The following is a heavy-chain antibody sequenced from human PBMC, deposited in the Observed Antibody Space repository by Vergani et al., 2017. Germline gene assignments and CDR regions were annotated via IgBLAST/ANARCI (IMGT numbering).Heavy chain of an antibody. Sequence: QVQLVQSGAEVKKPGSSVKVSCKASGGTFSSYATSWVRQAPGQGLEWMGGIIPIFGTANYAQNFQGRVTITADESTSTAYMELSSLRSEDTSVYYCARGDRLRLHFDYWGQGTLVTVSS. CDR2: IIPIFGTA. CDR3: ARGDRLRLHFDY. J-gene: IGHJ4*02. CDR1: GGTFSSYA. D-gene: IGHD3-3*01. V-gene: IGHV1-69*12.